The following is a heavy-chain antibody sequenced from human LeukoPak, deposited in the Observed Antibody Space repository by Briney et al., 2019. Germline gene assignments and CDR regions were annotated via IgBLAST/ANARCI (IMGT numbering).Heavy chain of an antibody. V-gene: IGHV3-21*01. CDR2: IGSSSSYI. CDR1: GFTFSNDA. CDR3: ASDLRRGWFDP. D-gene: IGHD6-25*01. Sequence: PGGSLRLSCAASGFTFSNDAMSWVRQAPGKGLEWVSGIGSSSSYIYYADAVKGRFTISGDTAKNPLYLQMNLMRAEATAVYYCASDLRRGWFDPWGQGTLVTVSS. J-gene: IGHJ5*02.